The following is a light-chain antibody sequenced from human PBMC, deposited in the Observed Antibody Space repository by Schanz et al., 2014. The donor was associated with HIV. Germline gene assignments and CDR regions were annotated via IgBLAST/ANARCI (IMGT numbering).Light chain of an antibody. Sequence: DIQMTQSPSSLSASVGDKVTITCRASQDIRNDLSWYQQKPGKAPKLLIYDASNLETGVPSRFSGSGSGTDFTFTISSLQPEDIATYYCQQYDNLPPFTFGPGTKVDIK. V-gene: IGKV1-33*01. J-gene: IGKJ3*01. CDR3: QQYDNLPPFT. CDR1: QDIRND. CDR2: DAS.